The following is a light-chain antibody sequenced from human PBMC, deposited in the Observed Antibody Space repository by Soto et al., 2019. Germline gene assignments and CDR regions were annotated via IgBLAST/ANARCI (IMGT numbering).Light chain of an antibody. CDR2: AAS. J-gene: IGKJ1*01. V-gene: IGKV1-39*01. CDR3: QQSWT. Sequence: DIQMTQSPSSLSASVGDRVTITCRASQSITSYLNWYQHKPGKAPKLLIYAASSLQSGVPSRFSGSGSGTDFALTISSLQPEDFATYYCQQSWTFGQGTKVDIK. CDR1: QSITSY.